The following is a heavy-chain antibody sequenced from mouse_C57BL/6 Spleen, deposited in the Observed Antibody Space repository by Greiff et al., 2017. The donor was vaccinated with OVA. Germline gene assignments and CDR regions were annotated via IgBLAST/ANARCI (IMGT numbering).Heavy chain of an antibody. CDR3: ARSYYYGSSYAVDY. Sequence: EVMLVESGGDLVKPGGSLKLSCAASGFTFSSYGMSWVRQTPDKRLEWVATISSGGSYTYYPDSVKGRFTISRDNAKNTLYLQMSSLKSEDTAMYYCARSYYYGSSYAVDYWGQGTTLTVSS. CDR2: ISSGGSYT. CDR1: GFTFSSYG. V-gene: IGHV5-6*02. D-gene: IGHD1-1*01. J-gene: IGHJ2*01.